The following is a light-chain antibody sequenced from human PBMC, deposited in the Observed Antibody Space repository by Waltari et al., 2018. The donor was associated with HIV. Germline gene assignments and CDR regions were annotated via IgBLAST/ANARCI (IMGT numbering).Light chain of an antibody. Sequence: EIELTQSPGTLSLSPGERATLACSASTSLNSTYLAWYQQQPGQTPRLLIYGASSRAIGIPDRFSGSGSGTDFTLTISRLEPGDFAVYYCHQYGSSPRTFGQGTKVDIK. CDR1: TSLNSTY. V-gene: IGKV3-20*01. CDR3: HQYGSSPRT. J-gene: IGKJ1*01. CDR2: GAS.